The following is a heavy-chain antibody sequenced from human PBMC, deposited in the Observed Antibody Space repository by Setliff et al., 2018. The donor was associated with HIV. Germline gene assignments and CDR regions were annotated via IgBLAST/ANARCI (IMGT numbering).Heavy chain of an antibody. Sequence: SETLSLTCTVSGGSISSYYWSWIRQPPGKGLEWIGYIYYSGSTNYNPSLKSRVTISVDTSKNQFSLRLNSVTAADTAVYYCAKAGGGILYFYYMDVWGEGTTVTVS. CDR2: IYYSGST. CDR1: GGSISSYY. CDR3: AKAGGGILYFYYMDV. V-gene: IGHV4-59*12. D-gene: IGHD2-15*01. J-gene: IGHJ6*03.